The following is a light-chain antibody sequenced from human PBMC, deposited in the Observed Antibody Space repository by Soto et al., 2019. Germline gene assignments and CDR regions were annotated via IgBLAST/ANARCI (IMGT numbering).Light chain of an antibody. CDR3: QHWVDYMWT. CDR2: KAS. Sequence: DIHLTQSPSTLSASVGDSVTITCRASQSISSWLAWYQQKPGKAPKLQIYKASTLESGVPSRFSGSGSGTEFTLTISSLQPDDFATYYCQHWVDYMWTFGQGTKVEIK. CDR1: QSISSW. J-gene: IGKJ1*01. V-gene: IGKV1-5*03.